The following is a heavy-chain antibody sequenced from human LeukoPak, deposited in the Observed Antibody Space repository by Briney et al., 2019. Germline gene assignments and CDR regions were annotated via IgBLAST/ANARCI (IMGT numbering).Heavy chain of an antibody. CDR3: AGGYCSGGSCYSLVGSGY. V-gene: IGHV3-21*01. Sequence: PGGSLRLSCAASGFTFSSYSMNWVRQAPGKGLEWVSSISSSSSYIYYADSVKGRFTFSRDNAKNSLYLQMNSLRAEDTAVYYCAGGYCSGGSCYSLVGSGYWGQGTLVTVSS. CDR2: ISSSSSYI. CDR1: GFTFSSYS. D-gene: IGHD2-15*01. J-gene: IGHJ4*02.